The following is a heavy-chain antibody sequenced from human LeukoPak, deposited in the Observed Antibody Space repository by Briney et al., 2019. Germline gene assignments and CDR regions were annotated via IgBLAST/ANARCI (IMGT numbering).Heavy chain of an antibody. CDR3: ARDSFWYSSSWYPDYFDY. V-gene: IGHV1-2*02. CDR2: INPNSGGT. D-gene: IGHD6-13*01. CDR1: GYTFTGYY. Sequence: ASVKVSCKASGYTFTGYYMHWVRQAPGQGLEWMGWINPNSGGTNYAQKFQGRVTMTRDMSISTAYMELSRLRSDDTAVYYCARDSFWYSSSWYPDYFDYWGQGTLVTVSS. J-gene: IGHJ4*02.